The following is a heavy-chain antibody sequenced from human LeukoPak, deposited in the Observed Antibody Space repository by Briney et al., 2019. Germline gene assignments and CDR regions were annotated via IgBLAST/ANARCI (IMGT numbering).Heavy chain of an antibody. CDR1: GFTFSSYW. CDR2: IKQDGSEK. D-gene: IGHD4-23*01. CDR3: AGGAYGGRGYYYGVDV. Sequence: PGGSLRLSCAASGFTFSSYWMNWVRQAPGQGLEWVANIKQDGSEKYYVDSVKGRFTISRDNTKNSLYLQMNSLRAEDTAVYFCAGGAYGGRGYYYGVDVWGKGTTVSVSS. V-gene: IGHV3-7*03. J-gene: IGHJ6*04.